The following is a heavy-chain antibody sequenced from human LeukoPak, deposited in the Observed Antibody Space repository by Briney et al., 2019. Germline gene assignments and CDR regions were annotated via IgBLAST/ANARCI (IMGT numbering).Heavy chain of an antibody. D-gene: IGHD2-21*01. CDR2: IYYSGST. V-gene: IGHV4-31*03. J-gene: IGHJ3*02. CDR1: GGSISSGGYY. Sequence: TLSLTCTVSGGSISSGGYYWTWIRQHPGKGLELIGYIYYSGSTYYNPSLKSRITISVDTSKNQFSLKLSSVTAADTAMYFCTKGCCGGAFDIWGQGTMVTVSS. CDR3: TKGCCGGAFDI.